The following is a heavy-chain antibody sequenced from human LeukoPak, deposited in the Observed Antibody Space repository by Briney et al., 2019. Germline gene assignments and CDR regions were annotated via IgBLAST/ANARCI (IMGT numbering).Heavy chain of an antibody. CDR3: ARVAYDYVWGSYRIFDY. Sequence: GASVKVSCKASGYTFTGYYMHWVRQAPGQGLEWMGRINPNSGGTNYAQKFQGRVTMTRGTSISTAYMELSRLRSDDTAVYYCARVAYDYVWGSYRIFDYWGQGTLVTVSS. D-gene: IGHD3-16*02. J-gene: IGHJ4*02. CDR1: GYTFTGYY. V-gene: IGHV1-2*06. CDR2: INPNSGGT.